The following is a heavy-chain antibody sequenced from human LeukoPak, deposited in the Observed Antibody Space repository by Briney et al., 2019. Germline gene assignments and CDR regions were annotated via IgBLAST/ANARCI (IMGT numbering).Heavy chain of an antibody. D-gene: IGHD3-22*01. J-gene: IGHJ4*02. CDR1: GFTFSTYG. Sequence: SGGSLRLSCAASGFTFSTYGMHWVRQAPGKGLEWVANINQDGSEKYYVDSVKGRFTISRDNAENSLYLQMSSLRVEDTAVYYCARGAEGWYGDGSGYPYYWGQGTLVTVSS. V-gene: IGHV3-7*01. CDR2: INQDGSEK. CDR3: ARGAEGWYGDGSGYPYY.